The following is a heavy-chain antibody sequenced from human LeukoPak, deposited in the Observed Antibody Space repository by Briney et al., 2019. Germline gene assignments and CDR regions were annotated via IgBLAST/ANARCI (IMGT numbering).Heavy chain of an antibody. CDR2: IYHSGST. J-gene: IGHJ5*02. V-gene: IGHV4-30-2*01. CDR3: AREHYSSSYNWFDP. CDR1: GGSISSGGYY. Sequence: SETLSLTCTVSGGSISSGGYYWSWIRQPPGKGLKWIGYIYHSGSTYYNPSLKSRVTISVDRSKNQFSLKLSSVTAADTAVYYCAREHYSSSYNWFDPWGQGTLVTVSS. D-gene: IGHD6-6*01.